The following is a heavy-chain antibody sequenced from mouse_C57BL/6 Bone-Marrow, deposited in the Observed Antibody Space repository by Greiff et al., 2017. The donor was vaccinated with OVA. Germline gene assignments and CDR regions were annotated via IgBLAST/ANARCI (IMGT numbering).Heavy chain of an antibody. CDR1: GYTFTDHT. CDR2: IYPRDGST. J-gene: IGHJ3*01. V-gene: IGHV1-78*01. Sequence: VQLQQSDAELVKPGASVKISCKVSGYTFTDHTIHWMKQRPEQGLEWIGYIYPRDGSTKYNDKFKGKATLTADKSSSTAYMQLNSLTSEDSAVYFCARSAYYYGSSYGFAYWGQGTLVTVSA. CDR3: ARSAYYYGSSYGFAY. D-gene: IGHD1-1*01.